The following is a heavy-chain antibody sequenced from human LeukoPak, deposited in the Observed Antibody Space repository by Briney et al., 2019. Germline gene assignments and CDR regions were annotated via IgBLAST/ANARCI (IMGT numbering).Heavy chain of an antibody. D-gene: IGHD2-15*01. J-gene: IGHJ4*02. CDR2: INPSGGST. CDR1: GYTFTSYY. CDR3: ARAPYCIGGSCRFDY. V-gene: IGHV1-46*01. Sequence: ASVKVSCKASGYTFTSYYMHWVRQAPGQGLEWMGIINPSGGSTSYAQKFQGRVTMTRDTSTSTVYMELSSLRSEDTAVYYCARAPYCIGGSCRFDYWGQGTLVTVSS.